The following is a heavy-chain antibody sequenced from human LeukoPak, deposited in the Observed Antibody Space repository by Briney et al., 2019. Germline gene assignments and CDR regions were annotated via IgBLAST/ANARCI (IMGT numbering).Heavy chain of an antibody. CDR1: GFSSSYIG. CDR2: ITSGSNYM. V-gene: IGHV3-21*01. Sequence: GGSLRLSCAASGFSSSYIGRHWAGKAPGKGLGWAPSITSGSNYMYYADSVKGRFTISRDNAKNSLYLQMNSLRAEDTAVYYCATHSSLNRREFQYWGQGTLLTVSS. D-gene: IGHD3-22*01. J-gene: IGHJ1*01. CDR3: ATHSSLNRREFQY.